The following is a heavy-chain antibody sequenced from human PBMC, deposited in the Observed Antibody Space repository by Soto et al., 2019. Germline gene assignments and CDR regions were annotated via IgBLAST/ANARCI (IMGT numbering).Heavy chain of an antibody. V-gene: IGHV4-30-4*01. CDR3: ARIGYSGYVGKDYFDY. D-gene: IGHD5-12*01. CDR2: IYYSGST. CDR1: GGSISSGDYY. J-gene: IGHJ4*02. Sequence: QVQLQESGPGLVKPSQTLSLTCTVSGGSISSGDYYWSWIRQPPGKGLEWIGYIYYSGSTYYNPSLKSRVTISVDTSKNQFSLKLSSVTAADTAVYYCARIGYSGYVGKDYFDYWGQGTLVTVSS.